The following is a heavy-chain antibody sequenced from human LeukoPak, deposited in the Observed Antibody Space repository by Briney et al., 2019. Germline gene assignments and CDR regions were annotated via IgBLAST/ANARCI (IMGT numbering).Heavy chain of an antibody. D-gene: IGHD2-15*01. CDR1: GFSLSGYC. J-gene: IGHJ5*02. CDR2: NNGDGSTT. Sequence: GGSLRLSCVASGFSLSGYCMYWVRHAPGKGLMYISRNNGDGSTTNYADVVKGRFTMSRDNVKNTLYLQMNSPRVEDTAVYYCARDPRNVGLAPWGQGTLVTVSS. V-gene: IGHV3-74*01. CDR3: ARDPRNVGLAP.